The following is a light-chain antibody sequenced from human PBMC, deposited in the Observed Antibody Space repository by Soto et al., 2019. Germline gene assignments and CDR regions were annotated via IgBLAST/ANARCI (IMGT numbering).Light chain of an antibody. Sequence: DIVLTQSPDTLSLSPGERATLSCRASQSVTTDLAWYQQKPGQAPSLLIYDSSNRATGIPARFSGRGSGTDFTLTISSLEPEDFAVYYCQQRSKWPITFGQGTRLEIK. CDR1: QSVTTD. CDR2: DSS. CDR3: QQRSKWPIT. V-gene: IGKV3-11*01. J-gene: IGKJ5*01.